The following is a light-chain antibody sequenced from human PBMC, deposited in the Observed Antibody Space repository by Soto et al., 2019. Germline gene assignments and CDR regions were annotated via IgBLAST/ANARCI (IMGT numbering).Light chain of an antibody. V-gene: IGKV3D-15*01. CDR2: GAS. CDR3: RQYNNWPPLT. CDR1: QSVYSN. Sequence: IEMTQSPATLSVSPGERATLSCRASQSVYSNLAWYQQKPGQAPRLLLFGASTRATGIPARFSGSGSGTEFTLAISSLQSEDFGVYYCRQYNNWPPLTFGGGTKVDI. J-gene: IGKJ4*01.